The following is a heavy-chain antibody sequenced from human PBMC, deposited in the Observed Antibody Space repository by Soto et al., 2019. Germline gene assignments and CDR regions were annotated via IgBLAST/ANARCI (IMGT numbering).Heavy chain of an antibody. J-gene: IGHJ5*02. CDR3: ARDGPSYGGAYYDYIWGSYRTEGWFDP. V-gene: IGHV3-11*01. CDR2: ISSSGSTI. Sequence: GGSLRLSCAASGFTFSDYYMSWIRQAPGKGLEWVSYISSSGSTIYYADSVKGRFTISRDNAKNSLYLQMNSLRAEDTAVYYCARDGPSYGGAYYDYIWGSYRTEGWFDPWGQGTLVTVSS. D-gene: IGHD3-16*02. CDR1: GFTFSDYY.